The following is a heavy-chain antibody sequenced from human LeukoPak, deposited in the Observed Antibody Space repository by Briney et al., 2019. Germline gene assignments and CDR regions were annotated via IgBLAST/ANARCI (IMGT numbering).Heavy chain of an antibody. J-gene: IGHJ4*02. D-gene: IGHD1-26*01. CDR1: GFTFSSYA. CDR2: ISGSGGST. CDR3: AKDRTGLVGATHFDY. Sequence: GRSLRLSCAASGFTFSSYAMSWVRQAPGKGLEWVSAISGSGGSTYYADSVKGRFTISRDNSKNTLYLQMNSLRAEDTAVYYCAKDRTGLVGATHFDYWGQGTLVTVSS. V-gene: IGHV3-23*01.